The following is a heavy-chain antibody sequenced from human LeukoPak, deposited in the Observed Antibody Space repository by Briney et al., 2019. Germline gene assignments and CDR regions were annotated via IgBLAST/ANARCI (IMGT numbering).Heavy chain of an antibody. D-gene: IGHD3-22*01. J-gene: IGHJ3*02. CDR3: ARDKGDSSGYFLPPDAFDI. CDR1: GYTFTSYY. V-gene: IGHV1-46*01. Sequence: GASVKVSCKASGYTFTSYYMHWVRRAPGQGLEWMGIINPSGGSTSYAQKFQGRVTMTRDTSTSTVYMELSSLRSEDTAVYYCARDKGDSSGYFLPPDAFDIWGQGTMVTVSS. CDR2: INPSGGST.